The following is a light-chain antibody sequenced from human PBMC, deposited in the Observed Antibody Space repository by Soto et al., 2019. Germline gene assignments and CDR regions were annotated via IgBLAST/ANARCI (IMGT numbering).Light chain of an antibody. Sequence: DIQMTQSPSSLSASVGDRVTITCRASQGISTYLAWYQQKPGKAPELLIYAASTLQSGVPSRFSGSGSGTEFTLTISSLQPEDFATYYCQQLISYPLTFGGGTKVEIK. V-gene: IGKV1-9*01. CDR3: QQLISYPLT. CDR1: QGISTY. CDR2: AAS. J-gene: IGKJ4*01.